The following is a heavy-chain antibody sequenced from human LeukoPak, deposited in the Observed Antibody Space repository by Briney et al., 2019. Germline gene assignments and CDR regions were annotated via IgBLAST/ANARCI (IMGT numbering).Heavy chain of an antibody. CDR3: ARQVAIVEPTNPNWFDS. J-gene: IGHJ5*01. V-gene: IGHV4-39*07. CDR1: GDSISSSNYY. CDR2: IFYSGST. D-gene: IGHD1-26*01. Sequence: SETLSLTCTVSGDSISSSNYYWGWIRQTPGKGLEWIGSIFYSGSTYYTPSLKSRVTMALDMSKNHFSLRLTSVTAADTAVYYCARQVAIVEPTNPNWFDSWGQGTLVTVSS.